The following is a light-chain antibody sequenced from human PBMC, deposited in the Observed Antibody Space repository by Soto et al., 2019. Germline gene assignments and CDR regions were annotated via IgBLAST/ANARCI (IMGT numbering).Light chain of an antibody. CDR1: QSISSY. Sequence: DIQMTQSPSSLSASVGDRVTITCRASQSISSYLNWYQQKPGKVPKLLIYAASSLQSGVPSRFSGSGSAADFTLSISSLQPEDFATYYCQQSSSTPLTFGGGTKVDIK. CDR2: AAS. V-gene: IGKV1-39*01. CDR3: QQSSSTPLT. J-gene: IGKJ4*01.